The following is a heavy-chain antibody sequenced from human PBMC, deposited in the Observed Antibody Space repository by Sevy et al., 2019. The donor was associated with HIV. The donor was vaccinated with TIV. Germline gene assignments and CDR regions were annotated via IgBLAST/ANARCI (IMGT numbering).Heavy chain of an antibody. J-gene: IGHJ4*02. Sequence: ASVKVSCKASGGTFSTSPINWVRQAPGQGIEWMGGIIPLFGTTKYAQKFQGRVRIIADESTSTAFLEMNNLRSEDTAVYYCARTDYYDSSGYFYFDYWGQGTLVTVSS. V-gene: IGHV1-69*13. CDR3: ARTDYYDSSGYFYFDY. CDR2: IIPLFGTT. CDR1: GGTFSTSP. D-gene: IGHD3-22*01.